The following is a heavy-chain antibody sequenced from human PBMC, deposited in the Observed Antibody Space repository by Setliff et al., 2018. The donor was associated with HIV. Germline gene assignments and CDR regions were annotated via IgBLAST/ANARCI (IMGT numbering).Heavy chain of an antibody. V-gene: IGHV4-34*01. D-gene: IGHD3-10*01. J-gene: IGHJ4*02. CDR1: VGSFSGYY. CDR2: ISHSGRT. Sequence: PSETLSLTCAVYVGSFSGYYWSWIRQPPGKGLEWIGEISHSGRTNYNPSLKSRVTISVDTSKNQFSLKLSSVTAADTAVYYCARLSLSLVRGIINSGDRFFDYWGQGSLVTVSS. CDR3: ARLSLSLVRGIINSGDRFFDY.